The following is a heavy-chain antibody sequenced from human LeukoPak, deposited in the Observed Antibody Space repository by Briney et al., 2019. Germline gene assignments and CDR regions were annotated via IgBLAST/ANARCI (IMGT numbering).Heavy chain of an antibody. D-gene: IGHD4-17*01. J-gene: IGHJ4*02. CDR1: GGSFSDYF. CDR3: ARGEDGTGDYRPTYFDS. Sequence: SETLSLTCAVYGGSFSDYFWNWIRQPPGKGLEWIGEINHGGGTRYNPSLKSRATISVDTSKKQFSLNLTSVTAADTAVYYCARGEDGTGDYRPTYFDSWGRGTLFTVSS. V-gene: IGHV4-34*01. CDR2: INHGGGT.